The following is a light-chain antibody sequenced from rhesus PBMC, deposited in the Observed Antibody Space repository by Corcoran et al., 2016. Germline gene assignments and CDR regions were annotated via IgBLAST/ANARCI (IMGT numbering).Light chain of an antibody. Sequence: QVILTQSPATLSLSPGERATLPCRASQSVSSYLAWYQQKRGQAPRLLIYGAYNRATGIPGRVSGSGSGTDFTLPISSLEPEVVGLYHCYQHSSGYSFGQGTEVEIK. CDR2: GAY. V-gene: IGKV3-10*01. CDR1: QSVSSY. J-gene: IGKJ2*01. CDR3: YQHSSGYS.